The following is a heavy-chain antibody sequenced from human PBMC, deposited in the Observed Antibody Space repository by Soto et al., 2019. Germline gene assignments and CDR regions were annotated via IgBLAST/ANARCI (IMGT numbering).Heavy chain of an antibody. CDR2: IWYDGSNK. V-gene: IGHV3-33*01. Sequence: QVQLVESGGGVVQPGRSLRLSCAASGFTFSSYGMHWFRQAPGKGLEWVAVIWYDGSNKYYADSVKGRFTISRDNSKNTLYLQMNSLRAEDTDVYYCARDYDSSGYPRYYFDYWGQGTLVTVSS. CDR1: GFTFSSYG. D-gene: IGHD3-22*01. J-gene: IGHJ4*02. CDR3: ARDYDSSGYPRYYFDY.